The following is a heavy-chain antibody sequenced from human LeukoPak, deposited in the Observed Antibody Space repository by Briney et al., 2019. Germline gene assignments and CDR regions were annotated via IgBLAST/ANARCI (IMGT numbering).Heavy chain of an antibody. Sequence: PSETLSLTCTVSGGSISGYYWGWIRQPPGKGLEWIGSIYHSGSTYYTPSPKSRVTMSVDTSKNQFSLRLSSVTAADTAVYYCARNGNYYDSSGYYSLGCWGQGTLVTVSS. CDR1: GGSISGYY. D-gene: IGHD3-22*01. CDR2: IYHSGST. J-gene: IGHJ4*02. V-gene: IGHV4-38-2*02. CDR3: ARNGNYYDSSGYYSLGC.